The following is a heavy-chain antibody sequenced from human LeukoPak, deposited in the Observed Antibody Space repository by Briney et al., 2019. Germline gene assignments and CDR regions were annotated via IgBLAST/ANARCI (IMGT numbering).Heavy chain of an antibody. Sequence: PGGSLRLSXAASGFTFSSYGMHWVRQAPGKGLEWVAFVRYDGSNKYYADSVKGRFTISRDNSKTTLYLQMDGLRAEDTAVYYCAPPVASGFNRNDYWGQGTLVTVSP. V-gene: IGHV3-30*02. CDR3: APPVASGFNRNDY. D-gene: IGHD3-22*01. CDR2: VRYDGSNK. CDR1: GFTFSSYG. J-gene: IGHJ4*02.